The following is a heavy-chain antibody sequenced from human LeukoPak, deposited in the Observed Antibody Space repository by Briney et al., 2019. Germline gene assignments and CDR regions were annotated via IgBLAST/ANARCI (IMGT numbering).Heavy chain of an antibody. CDR3: AKDSTTVVTFDY. Sequence: GGSLRLSCAASGFTFSSYAMSWVRQAPGKGLEWVAFIRYDGSNKYYADSVKGRFTISRDNSKNTLYLQMNSLRAEDTAVYYCAKDSTTVVTFDYWGQGTLVTVSS. V-gene: IGHV3-30*02. CDR1: GFTFSSYA. J-gene: IGHJ4*02. CDR2: IRYDGSNK. D-gene: IGHD4-23*01.